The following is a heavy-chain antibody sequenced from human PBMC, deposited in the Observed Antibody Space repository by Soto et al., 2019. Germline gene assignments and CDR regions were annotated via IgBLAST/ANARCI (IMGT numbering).Heavy chain of an antibody. D-gene: IGHD3-16*01. CDR1: GYSISSNHY. V-gene: IGHV4-38-2*01. J-gene: IGHJ5*02. CDR3: ARGGKVRWEAFPHWFDP. Sequence: SETLSLTCAVSGYSISSNHYWGWIRQPPGKGLEWIGSIYHSGSTYYNPSLKSRVTISIDTSKNQFSLRLTSVTAADTAGYYCARGGKVRWEAFPHWFDPWGQGTL. CDR2: IYHSGST.